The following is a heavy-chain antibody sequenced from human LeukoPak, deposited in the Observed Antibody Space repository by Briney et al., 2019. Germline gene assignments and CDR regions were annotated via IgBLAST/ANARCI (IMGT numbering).Heavy chain of an antibody. CDR1: GGSVTSGGYY. J-gene: IGHJ5*02. V-gene: IGHV4-31*03. D-gene: IGHD6-13*01. CDR2: IHSSGST. CDR3: ARRSAGIAGGPGFDP. Sequence: SQALSLTRTVSGGSVTSGGYYWSWIRQHPGKGLEWIGYIHSSGSTNYNPSLKSRVTISVDTSKNQVSLKLSSVTAADTAVYYCARRSAGIAGGPGFDPWGQGTLVTVSS.